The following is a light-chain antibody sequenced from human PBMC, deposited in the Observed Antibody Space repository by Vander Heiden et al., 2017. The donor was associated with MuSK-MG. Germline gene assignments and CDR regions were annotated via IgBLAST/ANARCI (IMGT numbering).Light chain of an antibody. CDR1: SSDVGGYNY. Sequence: QSALTQPRSVSGSPGQSVTISCTGTSSDVGGYNYVSWYQQHPGKAPKLMIYDVSKRPSGVPDRFSGSKSGNTASLTISGLQAEDEADYYCCSYAGSYTPRYDFGTGTKVTVL. CDR3: CSYAGSYTPRYD. CDR2: DVS. J-gene: IGLJ1*01. V-gene: IGLV2-11*01.